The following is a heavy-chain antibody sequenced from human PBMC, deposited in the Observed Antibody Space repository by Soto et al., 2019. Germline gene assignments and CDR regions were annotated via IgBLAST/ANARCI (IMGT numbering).Heavy chain of an antibody. CDR1: GFTFSSYG. J-gene: IGHJ6*03. CDR3: ARDRYCSGGSCYDVTDYYYYYMDV. Sequence: SLRLSCAASGFTFSSYGMHWVRQAPGKGLEWVAVIWYDGSNKYYADSVKGRFTISRDNSKNTLYLQMNSLRAEDTAVYYCARDRYCSGGSCYDVTDYYYYYMDVWGKGTTVTVSS. V-gene: IGHV3-33*01. D-gene: IGHD2-15*01. CDR2: IWYDGSNK.